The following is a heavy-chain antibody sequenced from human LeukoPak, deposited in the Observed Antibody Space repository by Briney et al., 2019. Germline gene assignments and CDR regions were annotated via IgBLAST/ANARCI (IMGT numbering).Heavy chain of an antibody. Sequence: SVKVSCKASGGTFSSYAISWVRQAPGQGLEWMGGIIPIFGTANYAQKFQGRVTITADESTSTAYMELSSLRSEDTAVYYCARFWSCPTTSLDAWGKGTTVTVSS. CDR1: GGTFSSYA. J-gene: IGHJ6*04. CDR3: ARFWSCPTTSLDA. D-gene: IGHD3-3*01. CDR2: IIPIFGTA. V-gene: IGHV1-69*13.